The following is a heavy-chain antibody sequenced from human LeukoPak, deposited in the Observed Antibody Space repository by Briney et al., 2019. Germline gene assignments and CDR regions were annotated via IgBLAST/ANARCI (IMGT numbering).Heavy chain of an antibody. CDR1: GFTFRDYS. J-gene: IGHJ4*02. D-gene: IGHD3-10*01. CDR3: ARELSWGFSFDY. Sequence: GGSLRLSCAASGFTFRDYSMNWVRHVPGKGLEWISSMSSRGTYIYYADAVKGRFTIFRDNTQSSVFLQMNSLRVDDTAIYYCARELSWGFSFDYWGQGTLVTVSS. CDR2: MSSRGTYI. V-gene: IGHV3-21*01.